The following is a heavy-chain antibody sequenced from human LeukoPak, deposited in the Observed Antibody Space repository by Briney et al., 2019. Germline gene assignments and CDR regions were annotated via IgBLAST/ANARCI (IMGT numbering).Heavy chain of an antibody. V-gene: IGHV4-59*01. J-gene: IGHJ6*03. Sequence: SETLSLTCTVSGGSISSYYWSWIRQPPRKGLEWIGYIYYSGSTNYNPSLKSRVTISVDTSKNQFSLKLSSVTAADTAVYYCARNSYGYQFYYYMDVWGKGTTVTVSS. CDR3: ARNSYGYQFYYYMDV. CDR2: IYYSGST. CDR1: GGSISSYY. D-gene: IGHD5-18*01.